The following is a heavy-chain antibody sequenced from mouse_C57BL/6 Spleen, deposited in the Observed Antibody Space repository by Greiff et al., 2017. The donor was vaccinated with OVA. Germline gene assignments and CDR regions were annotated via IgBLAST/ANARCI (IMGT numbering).Heavy chain of an antibody. CDR3: ARDISDYDPTY. J-gene: IGHJ3*01. CDR2: IYPGSGST. Sequence: QVQLQQPGAELVKPGASVKMSCKASGYTFTSYWITWVKQRPGQGLEWIGDIYPGSGSTNYNEKFKSKATLTVDTSSSTAYMQLSSLTSEDSSVYYCARDISDYDPTYWGQGTLVTVSA. V-gene: IGHV1-55*01. CDR1: GYTFTSYW. D-gene: IGHD2-4*01.